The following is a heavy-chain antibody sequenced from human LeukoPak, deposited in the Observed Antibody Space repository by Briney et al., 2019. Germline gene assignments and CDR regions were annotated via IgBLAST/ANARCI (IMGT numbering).Heavy chain of an antibody. J-gene: IGHJ5*02. V-gene: IGHV4-61*01. CDR1: GGSVSSGSYY. CDR2: IYYGGST. CDR3: ARVIVVVVAGGNWFDP. Sequence: SETLSLTCTVSGGSVSSGSYYWSWIRQPPGKGLEWIGYIYYGGSTNYNPSLKSRVTISVDTSKNQFSLKLSSVTAADTAVYYCARVIVVVVAGGNWFDPWGQGTLVTVSS. D-gene: IGHD2-15*01.